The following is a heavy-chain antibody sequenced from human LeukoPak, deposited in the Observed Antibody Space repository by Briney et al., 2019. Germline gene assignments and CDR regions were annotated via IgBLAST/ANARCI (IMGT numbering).Heavy chain of an antibody. CDR3: ARVRAGPYYYDSSGEDFDY. V-gene: IGHV4-31*03. CDR1: GGSISSGGYY. D-gene: IGHD3-22*01. CDR2: IYYSGST. Sequence: PSQTLSLTCTVSGGSISSGGYYWSWIRQHPGKGLEWIGYIYYSGSTYYNPPLKSRVTISVDTSKNQFSLKLSSVTAADTAVYYCARVRAGPYYYDSSGEDFDYWGQGTLVTVSS. J-gene: IGHJ4*02.